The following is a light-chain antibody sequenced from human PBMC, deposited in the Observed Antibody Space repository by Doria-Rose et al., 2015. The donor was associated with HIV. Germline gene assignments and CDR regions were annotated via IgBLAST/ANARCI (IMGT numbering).Light chain of an antibody. J-gene: IGKJ3*01. Sequence: RATLSCRASQSLSGNYLAWYQQKPGQAPRPLISGASTRATGIPDRFTGSGSGTDFTLTISRLEPEDFALYYCQQYGSSSFTFGPGTTVDFK. CDR3: QQYGSSSFT. CDR1: QSLSGNY. V-gene: IGKV3-20*01. CDR2: GAS.